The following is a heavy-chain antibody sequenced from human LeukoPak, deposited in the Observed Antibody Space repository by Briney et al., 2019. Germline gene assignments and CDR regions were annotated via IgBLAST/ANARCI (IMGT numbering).Heavy chain of an antibody. CDR1: GGSISSSSYY. CDR3: ARVAVVPAATGQSLYYYYYYIDV. Sequence: SETLSLTCTVSGGSISSSSYYWGWIRQPPGKGLEWIVSIYYSGSTYYNPSLKSRFTISVDTSKNQFSLKLSSVTAADTAVYYCARVAVVPAATGQSLYYYYYYIDVWGKGTTVTVSS. CDR2: IYYSGST. D-gene: IGHD2-2*01. J-gene: IGHJ6*03. V-gene: IGHV4-39*07.